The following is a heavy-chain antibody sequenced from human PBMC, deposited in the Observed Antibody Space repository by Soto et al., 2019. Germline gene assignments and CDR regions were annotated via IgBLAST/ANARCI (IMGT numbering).Heavy chain of an antibody. Sequence: PGGSLRLSCAASGFTFSSYGMSWVRQAPGKGLEWVSGIGGSGGNTYYADSVKGRFTISRDNSKNTLFLQMNSLRAEDTAEYYCARVVRYFDTPYGMDVWGQGTTVTVSS. V-gene: IGHV3-23*01. CDR2: IGGSGGNT. CDR3: ARVVRYFDTPYGMDV. D-gene: IGHD3-9*01. CDR1: GFTFSSYG. J-gene: IGHJ6*02.